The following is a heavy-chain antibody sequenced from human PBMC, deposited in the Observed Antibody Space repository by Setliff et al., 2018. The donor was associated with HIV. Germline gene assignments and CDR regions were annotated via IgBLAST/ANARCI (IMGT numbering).Heavy chain of an antibody. Sequence: PSETLSLTCAVSGYSISSSYYWSWIRQPAGKGLEWIGRIYTSGSTNYNPSLKNRVTISVVTSKNQFSLKLSSVTAADTAVYYCAMTYYYDSSVYYRDYWGQGTLVTAPQ. V-gene: IGHV4-61*02. CDR2: IYTSGST. CDR1: GYSISSSYY. D-gene: IGHD3-22*01. J-gene: IGHJ4*02. CDR3: AMTYYYDSSVYYRDY.